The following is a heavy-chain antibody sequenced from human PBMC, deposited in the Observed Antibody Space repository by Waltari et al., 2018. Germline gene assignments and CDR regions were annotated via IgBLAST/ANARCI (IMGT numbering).Heavy chain of an antibody. V-gene: IGHV1-2*06. Sequence: QVQLVQSGAEVKKPGASVKVSCKASGYTFTDWYMYWVRQAPGQGLEWMGRVSPNRCGTNYAHKCQGRVPMTRDTSISTAYMELSRLTSDDTAVYYCAKGGDCNGGSCNFDYWGQGTVVTVSS. J-gene: IGHJ4*02. CDR2: VSPNRCGT. CDR3: AKGGDCNGGSCNFDY. D-gene: IGHD2-15*01. CDR1: GYTFTDWY.